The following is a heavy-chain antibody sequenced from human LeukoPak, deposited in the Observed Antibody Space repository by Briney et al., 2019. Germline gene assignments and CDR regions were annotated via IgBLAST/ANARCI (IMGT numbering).Heavy chain of an antibody. V-gene: IGHV3-9*01. CDR3: AKDIGGSYYYGMDV. D-gene: IGHD1-26*01. J-gene: IGHJ6*02. CDR2: ISWNSGSI. CDR1: GFTFDDYA. Sequence: SGGSLRLSCAASGFTFDDYAMHWVRQAPGKGLEWVSGISWNSGSIGYADSVKGRFTISRDNAKNSLYLQMNSLRAEDTALYYCAKDIGGSYYYGMDVWGQGTTVTVSS.